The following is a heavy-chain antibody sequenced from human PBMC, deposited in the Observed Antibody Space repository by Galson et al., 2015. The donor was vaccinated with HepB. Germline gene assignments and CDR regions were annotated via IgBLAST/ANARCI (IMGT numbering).Heavy chain of an antibody. V-gene: IGHV4-34*01. CDR3: ARARTRGYSYGLEENWFDP. CDR1: GGSFSGYY. Sequence: TLSLTCAVYGGSFSGYYWSWIRQPPGKGLEWIGEINHSGSTNYNPSLKSRVTISVDTSKNQFSLKLSSVTAADTAVYYCARARTRGYSYGLEENWFDPWGQGTLVTVSS. D-gene: IGHD5-18*01. J-gene: IGHJ5*02. CDR2: INHSGST.